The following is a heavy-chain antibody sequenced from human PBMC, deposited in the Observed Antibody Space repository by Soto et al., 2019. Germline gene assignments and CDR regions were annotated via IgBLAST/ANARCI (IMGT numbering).Heavy chain of an antibody. D-gene: IGHD1-1*01. J-gene: IGHJ6*02. CDR2: IIPIFGTG. CDR3: ARIKDVVAGYNWNDGGMEV. CDR1: GGTFSSYA. Sequence: GASVKVSCKASGGTFSSYAISWVRQAPGQVLEWLGGIIPIFGTGNYAQKFQGRVTITAVESTSTAYMELSSLRSEDAAVYYCARIKDVVAGYNWNDGGMEVWGQETTVTVSS. V-gene: IGHV1-69*13.